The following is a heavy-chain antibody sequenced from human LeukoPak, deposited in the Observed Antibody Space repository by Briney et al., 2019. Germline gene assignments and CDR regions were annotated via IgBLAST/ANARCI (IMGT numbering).Heavy chain of an antibody. V-gene: IGHV3-48*03. CDR2: ISNGGDNI. CDR3: AILWFGELSDH. J-gene: IGHJ5*02. Sequence: PGGSLTLSCRASGFTFSSHEMNWVRQAPGKGLEWLSYISNGGDNIYYADPMKGRFTLSRDNSKNTLYLQMNSLRAEDTAVYYCAILWFGELSDHWGQGTLVSVSS. D-gene: IGHD3-10*01. CDR1: GFTFSSHE.